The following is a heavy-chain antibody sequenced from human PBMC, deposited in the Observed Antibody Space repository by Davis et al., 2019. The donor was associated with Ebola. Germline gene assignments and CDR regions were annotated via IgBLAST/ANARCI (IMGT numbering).Heavy chain of an antibody. CDR2: ISTGGAT. J-gene: IGHJ3*02. CDR3: ATQYSYDFHI. CDR1: GFTLSKSA. V-gene: IGHV3-23*01. Sequence: GESLKISCAVSGFTLSKSAMGWVRQAPGKGLEWVSTISTGGATYYADSVKGRFTISRENSKNTLYLQMNSLRAEDSAIYYCATQYSYDFHIWGQGTMVTVSS. D-gene: IGHD2-15*01.